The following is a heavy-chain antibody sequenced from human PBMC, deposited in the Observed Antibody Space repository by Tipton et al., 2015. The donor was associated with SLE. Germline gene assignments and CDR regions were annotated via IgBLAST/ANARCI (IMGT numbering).Heavy chain of an antibody. V-gene: IGHV4-38-2*01. CDR2: IYHSGST. CDR1: GYSISSSYY. D-gene: IGHD1-26*01. CDR3: ARHGSTFYAFDI. Sequence: TLSLTCAVSGYSISSSYYWGWIRQPPGKGLEWIGNIYHSGSTHYNPSLKSRVTISVDKSKNQFSLKLSSVTAADTAVYYCARHGSTFYAFDIWGQGTMVTVSS. J-gene: IGHJ3*02.